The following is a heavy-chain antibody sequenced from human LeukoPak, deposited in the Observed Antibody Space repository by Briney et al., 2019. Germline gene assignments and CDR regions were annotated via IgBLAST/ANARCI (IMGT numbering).Heavy chain of an antibody. CDR1: GYTLTSYG. CDR2: ISTESGET. CDR3: ARGAYGDI. J-gene: IGHJ4*02. V-gene: IGHV1-18*01. D-gene: IGHD2-15*01. Sequence: ASVRVSCEAFGYTLTSYGFNWVRPAPGQGLEWMGWISTESGETNYAQKVQGRVTLTADTSTNTAYMELRSLRSEDTAVYYCARGAYGDIWGQGTMVTVSS.